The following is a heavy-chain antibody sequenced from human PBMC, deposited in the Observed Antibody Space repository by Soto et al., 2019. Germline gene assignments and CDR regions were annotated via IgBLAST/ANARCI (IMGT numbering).Heavy chain of an antibody. CDR1: GFTFRNAW. J-gene: IGHJ6*02. D-gene: IGHD6-6*01. V-gene: IGHV3-15*01. CDR3: TTDRMAARQYYYYGVDV. CDR2: VKSKTDGGTT. Sequence: TGGSLRLSCAASGFTFRNAWMTWVRQAPGKGLEWIGRVKSKTDGGTTDYAAPVKGRFTISRNDSRNTLYLEMNSLKTEDTAVYYCTTDRMAARQYYYYGVDVWGQGTTVTVSS.